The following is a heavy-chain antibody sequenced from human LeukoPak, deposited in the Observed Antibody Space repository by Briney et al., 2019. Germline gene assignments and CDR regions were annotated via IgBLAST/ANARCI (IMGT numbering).Heavy chain of an antibody. CDR1: GFTFSSYA. CDR2: ISGSGGST. Sequence: GGSLRLSCAASGFTFSSYAMSWVRQAPGKGLEWVSAISGSGGSTYYADSVKGRFTISRDNSKNTLYLQMNSLRAKDTAVYYCAKGKSIFGVAEEWDYWGQGTLVTVSS. J-gene: IGHJ4*02. D-gene: IGHD3-3*01. V-gene: IGHV3-23*01. CDR3: AKGKSIFGVAEEWDY.